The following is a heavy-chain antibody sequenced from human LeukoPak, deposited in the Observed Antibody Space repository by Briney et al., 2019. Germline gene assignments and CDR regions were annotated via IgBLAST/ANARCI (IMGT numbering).Heavy chain of an antibody. CDR1: GYSISSGSY. V-gene: IGHV4-38-2*01. D-gene: IGHD3-22*01. CDR3: ARLRVIDSSGFYYVDY. J-gene: IGHJ4*02. CDR2: MYHSGST. Sequence: SETLSLTCAVSGYSISSGSYWGWIRQPPGKGLEWIGNMYHSGSTYSNPSLKRRVTISVDTSKNQFSLRLRSVTAADTAVYYCARLRVIDSSGFYYVDYWGQGTLVTVSS.